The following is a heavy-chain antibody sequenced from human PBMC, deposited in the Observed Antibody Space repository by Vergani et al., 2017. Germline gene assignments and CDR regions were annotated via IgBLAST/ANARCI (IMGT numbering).Heavy chain of an antibody. V-gene: IGHV3-30*04. J-gene: IGHJ3*02. CDR3: ARDRWYSSSFDI. CDR2: ISYDGSNK. Sequence: VQLVESGGGLVQPGGSLRLSCAASGFTFSSYAMHWVRQAPGKGLEWVAVISYDGSNKYYADSVKGRFTISRDNSKNTLYLQMNSLRAEDTAVYYCARDRWYSSSFDIWGQGTMVTVSS. D-gene: IGHD6-13*01. CDR1: GFTFSSYA.